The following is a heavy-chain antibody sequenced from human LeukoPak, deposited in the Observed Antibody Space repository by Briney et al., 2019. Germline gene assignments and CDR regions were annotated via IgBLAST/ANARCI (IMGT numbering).Heavy chain of an antibody. D-gene: IGHD3-16*01. CDR1: GFTFSSYG. CDR3: AKEITLDAFDI. Sequence: PGGSLRLSCAASGFTFSSYGMHWVRQAPGKGLEWVAVICYDGSNKYYADSVKGRFTISGDNSKNTLYLQMNRLRAEDTAVYYCAKEITLDAFDIWGQGTMVTVSS. J-gene: IGHJ3*02. V-gene: IGHV3-33*06. CDR2: ICYDGSNK.